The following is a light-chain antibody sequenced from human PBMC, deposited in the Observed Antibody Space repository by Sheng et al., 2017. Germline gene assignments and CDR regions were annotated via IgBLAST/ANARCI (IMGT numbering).Light chain of an antibody. J-gene: IGKJ2*01. CDR1: QNIGSY. V-gene: IGKV1-39*01. CDR2: VAS. CDR3: QQSNSPPRT. Sequence: DIQMTQSPSSLSASVGDRVTVTCRASQNIGSYVNWYQQTPGKAPKLLIYVASSLQSGVPSRFSGGGTGTNFTLTISSLQPDDFATYYCQQSNSPPRTFGQGTRLEIK.